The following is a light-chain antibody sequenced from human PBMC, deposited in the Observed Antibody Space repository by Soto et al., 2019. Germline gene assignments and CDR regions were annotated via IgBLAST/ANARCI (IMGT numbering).Light chain of an antibody. J-gene: IGKJ5*01. Sequence: DIQFTQSPSFLSASGGDRVSICCGATPDISNNLAWYQQKQGKAPKLLIYAASTLQSGVPSRFSGSGSGTEFTLTISSLQPEDFATYYCQQFNSYPITFGQGTRLEIK. CDR3: QQFNSYPIT. CDR2: AAS. V-gene: IGKV1-9*01. CDR1: PDISNN.